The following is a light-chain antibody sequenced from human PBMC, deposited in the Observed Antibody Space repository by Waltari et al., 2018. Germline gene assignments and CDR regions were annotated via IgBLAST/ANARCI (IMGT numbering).Light chain of an antibody. CDR2: GET. V-gene: IGLV3-21*02. CDR3: QVWDSSSAHYV. Sequence: SYVLTQPPSVSVAPGQTARITCGGNSIGSKSVPGYQQKSGQAPVLVVYGETDRPPGIPERFSGSNSEDTATLAISSVEAGDEADYYCQVWDSSSAHYVFGSGTKVSVL. CDR1: SIGSKS. J-gene: IGLJ1*01.